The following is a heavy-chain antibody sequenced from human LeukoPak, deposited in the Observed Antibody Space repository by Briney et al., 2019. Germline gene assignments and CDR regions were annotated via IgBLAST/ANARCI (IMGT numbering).Heavy chain of an antibody. CDR1: GYTFTSYD. CDR2: MNPNSGNT. CDR3: ARGCSSTSCFYYYYMDV. Sequence: ASVKASCKASGYTFTSYDINWVRQATGQGLEWMGWMNPNSGNTGYAQKFQGRVTITRNTSISTAYMELSSLRSEDTAVYYCARGCSSTSCFYYYYMDVWGKGTTVTVSS. J-gene: IGHJ6*03. V-gene: IGHV1-8*03. D-gene: IGHD2-2*01.